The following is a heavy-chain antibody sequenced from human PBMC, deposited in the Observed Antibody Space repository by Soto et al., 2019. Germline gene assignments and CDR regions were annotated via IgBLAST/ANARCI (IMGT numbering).Heavy chain of an antibody. V-gene: IGHV3-21*01. Sequence: PGGSLRLSCAASGFTFSSYSMNLVRQAPGKGLEWVSSISSSSSYIYYADSVKGRFTISRDNAKNSLYLQMNSLRAEDTAVYYCARGSPYGSGSYYLSDYWGQGTLVTVSS. CDR1: GFTFSSYS. J-gene: IGHJ4*02. CDR3: ARGSPYGSGSYYLSDY. CDR2: ISSSSSYI. D-gene: IGHD3-10*01.